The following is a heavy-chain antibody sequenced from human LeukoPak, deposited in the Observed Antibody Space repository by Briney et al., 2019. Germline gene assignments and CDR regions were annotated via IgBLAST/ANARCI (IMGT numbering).Heavy chain of an antibody. D-gene: IGHD6-13*01. CDR1: GGSIISTAYY. CDR3: ARASGSSWYERRLHAYYYYMDV. Sequence: SETLSLTCTVSGGSIISTAYYWGWIRQPPGEGLEWIGSIDYSGSTYYNPSLKSRVTISVDTSKNQFSLNLSSVTAADTAVYSCARASGSSWYERRLHAYYYYMDVWGKGTTVTVSS. V-gene: IGHV4-39*07. CDR2: IDYSGST. J-gene: IGHJ6*03.